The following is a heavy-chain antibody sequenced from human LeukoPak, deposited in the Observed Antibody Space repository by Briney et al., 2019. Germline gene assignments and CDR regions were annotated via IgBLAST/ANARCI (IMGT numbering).Heavy chain of an antibody. J-gene: IGHJ4*02. CDR1: GYSISSGYY. CDR3: ARDRAYSSSSATDY. Sequence: SETLSLTCTVSGYSISSGYYWGWIRQPPGKGLEWIGSIYHSGSTYYNPSLKSRVTISVDTSKNQFSLKLSSVTAADTAVYYCARDRAYSSSSATDYWGQGTLVTVSS. CDR2: IYHSGST. V-gene: IGHV4-38-2*02. D-gene: IGHD6-6*01.